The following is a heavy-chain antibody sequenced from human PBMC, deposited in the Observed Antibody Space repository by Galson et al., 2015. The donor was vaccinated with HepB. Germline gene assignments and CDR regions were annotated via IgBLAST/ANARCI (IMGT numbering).Heavy chain of an antibody. CDR3: AKIGIAVAGTAY. CDR1: GFTFGSYG. CDR2: IRYDGSNK. J-gene: IGHJ4*02. Sequence: SLRLSCAASGFTFGSYGMHWVRQAPGKGLEWVAFIRYDGSNKYYADSVKGRFTISRDNSKNTLYLQMNSLRAEDTAVYYCAKIGIAVAGTAYWGQGTLVTVSS. D-gene: IGHD6-19*01. V-gene: IGHV3-30*02.